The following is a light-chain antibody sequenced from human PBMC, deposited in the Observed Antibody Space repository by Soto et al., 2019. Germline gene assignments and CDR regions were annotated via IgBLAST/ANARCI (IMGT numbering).Light chain of an antibody. CDR2: ADT. CDR3: QSYDGSLRRSV. J-gene: IGLJ1*01. Sequence: QSVLTQPPSVSGAPGQRVTISCTGSSSNIGAGYDVHWYQQLPGTAPKLLISADTNRPSGVPDRFSGSKSGTSASLAITGLQAEDEADYYCQSYDGSLRRSVFGTGTKVTVL. V-gene: IGLV1-40*01. CDR1: SSNIGAGYD.